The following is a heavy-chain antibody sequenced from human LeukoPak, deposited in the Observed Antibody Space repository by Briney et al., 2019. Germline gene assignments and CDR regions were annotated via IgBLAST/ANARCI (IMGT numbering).Heavy chain of an antibody. V-gene: IGHV4-34*01. CDR2: INHSGST. J-gene: IGHJ6*03. D-gene: IGHD3-3*01. Sequence: SETLSLTCAVYGGSFSGYYWSWIRQPPGKGLEWIGEINHSGSTNYNPPLKSRVTISVDTSKNQFSLKLSSVTAADTAVYYCARGGPTYYDFWSGPNGYYYYMDVWGKGTTVTVSS. CDR1: GGSFSGYY. CDR3: ARGGPTYYDFWSGPNGYYYYMDV.